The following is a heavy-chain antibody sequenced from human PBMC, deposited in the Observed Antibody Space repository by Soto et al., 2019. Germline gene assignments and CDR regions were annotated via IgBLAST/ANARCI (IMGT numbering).Heavy chain of an antibody. CDR3: ASHSGSSPEGRYYYGMDV. J-gene: IGHJ6*02. CDR2: IISIFGTA. Sequence: GASVKVSCKASGGTFSSYAISWVRQAPGQGLEWMGGIISIFGTADYAQKFQGRVTITADESTSTAYMELSSLRSEDTAVYYCASHSGSSPEGRYYYGMDVWGQGTMVTVSS. CDR1: GGTFSSYA. V-gene: IGHV1-69*13. D-gene: IGHD1-26*01.